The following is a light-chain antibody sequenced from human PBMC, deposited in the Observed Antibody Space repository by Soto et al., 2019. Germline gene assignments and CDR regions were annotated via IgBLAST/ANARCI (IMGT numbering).Light chain of an antibody. CDR3: QQYGTSPYT. CDR1: QSVRSSY. CDR2: GAS. V-gene: IGKV3-20*01. Sequence: EIVLTQSPGTLYLSPGERATLSCRASQSVRSSYLAWYQQKPGQAPRLLIYGASSRATGIPDRFSGSGSGTDFTLTISRLEPEDFAVYYCQQYGTSPYTFGQGTKLEIK. J-gene: IGKJ2*01.